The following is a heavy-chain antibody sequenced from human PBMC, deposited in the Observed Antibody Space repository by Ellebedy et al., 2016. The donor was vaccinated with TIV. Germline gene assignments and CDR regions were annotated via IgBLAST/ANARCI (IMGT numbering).Heavy chain of an antibody. V-gene: IGHV3-7*03. Sequence: GESLKISCAASGFTFSNYWMNWVRQAPGKGLEWVADIKQDGSEKYYVDSVKGRFTISRDNAKNSLYLQMNSLRAEDTAVYYCARRAFYCSSTSCQVYFQHWGQGTLVTVSS. CDR2: IKQDGSEK. J-gene: IGHJ1*01. CDR3: ARRAFYCSSTSCQVYFQH. D-gene: IGHD2-2*01. CDR1: GFTFSNYW.